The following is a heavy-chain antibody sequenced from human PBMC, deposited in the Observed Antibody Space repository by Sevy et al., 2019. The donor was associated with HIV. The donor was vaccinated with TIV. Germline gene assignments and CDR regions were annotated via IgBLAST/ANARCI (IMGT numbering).Heavy chain of an antibody. CDR3: AREGCTKPDDY. J-gene: IGHJ4*02. CDR2: FSFGCGKI. V-gene: IGHV3-23*01. D-gene: IGHD2-8*01. CDR1: GFTFSKYS. Sequence: GGSLRLSYAASGFTFSKYSMSWIRQTPGKGLEWVSTFSFGCGKINYADSVKGRFTISRDDSRNTFYLQMNSLRAEDTAIYYCAREGCTKPDDYWGQGTVVTVSS.